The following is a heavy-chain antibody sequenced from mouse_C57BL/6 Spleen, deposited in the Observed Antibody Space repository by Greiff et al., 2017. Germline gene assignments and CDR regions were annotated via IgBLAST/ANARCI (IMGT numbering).Heavy chain of an antibody. J-gene: IGHJ2*01. CDR3: TREKRGPYYFDY. CDR1: GYTFTSYW. V-gene: IGHV1-5*01. CDR2: IYPGNSDT. Sequence: VQLQQSGTVLARPGASVKMSCKTSGYTFTSYWMHWVKQRPGQGLEWIGAIYPGNSDTSYTQKFKGKAKLTAVTSASTAYMELRSLTNEDSAVYYCTREKRGPYYFDYWGQGTTLTVSS.